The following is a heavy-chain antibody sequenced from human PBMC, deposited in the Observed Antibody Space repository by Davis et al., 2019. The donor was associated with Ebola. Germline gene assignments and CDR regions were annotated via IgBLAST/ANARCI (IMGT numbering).Heavy chain of an antibody. J-gene: IGHJ6*02. Sequence: GESLKISCAASGFTFSSYGMHWVRQAPGKGLEWVAVISYDGSNKYYADSVKGRFTISRDNSKNTLYLQMNSLRAEDTAVYYCARAVRGPTYYYYYYGMDVWGQGTTVTVSS. V-gene: IGHV3-30*03. CDR3: ARAVRGPTYYYYYYGMDV. CDR1: GFTFSSYG. CDR2: ISYDGSNK. D-gene: IGHD3-22*01.